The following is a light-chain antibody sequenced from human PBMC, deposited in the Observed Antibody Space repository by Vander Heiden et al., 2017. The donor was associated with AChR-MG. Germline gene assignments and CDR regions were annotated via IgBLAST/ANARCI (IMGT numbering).Light chain of an antibody. J-gene: IGKJ4*01. CDR1: QSVLYNSKNKNY. Sequence: DIVMTQSPDSLAVSLGERATINCKSSQSVLYNSKNKNYLSWYQHKQGQPPKLLIYWASTRESGVPDRFSGSGSGTDFTLTISNLQAEDVAVYYCQQYYSTPPSFGGGTKVEL. V-gene: IGKV4-1*01. CDR2: WAS. CDR3: QQYYSTPPS.